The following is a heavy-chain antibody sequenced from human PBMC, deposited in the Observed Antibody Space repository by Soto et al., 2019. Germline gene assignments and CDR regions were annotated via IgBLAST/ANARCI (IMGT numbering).Heavy chain of an antibody. J-gene: IGHJ4*02. Sequence: HGESLKISCQGSGYSFSIYWIAWVRQMPGKGLEWMGGIYPGDSDTRYSPSFQGQVTISVGKSMNTAYLRWGSLQASDTGIYFCARQDGDGLFYLDYWGQGTPVTVSS. CDR2: IYPGDSDT. CDR3: ARQDGDGLFYLDY. CDR1: GYSFSIYW. D-gene: IGHD4-17*01. V-gene: IGHV5-51*01.